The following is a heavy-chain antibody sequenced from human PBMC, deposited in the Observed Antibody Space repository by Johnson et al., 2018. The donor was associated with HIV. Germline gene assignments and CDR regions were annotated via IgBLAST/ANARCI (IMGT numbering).Heavy chain of an antibody. CDR1: GFTFSSYG. D-gene: IGHD3-3*01. J-gene: IGHJ3*02. CDR3: ARGPSPFARFGVAAKPNDAFDI. Sequence: QVHLVESGGGVVQPGRSLRLSCAASGFTFSSYGMHWVRQAPGKGLEWVAVISYDGSNKYYADSVKGRFTISRDNSKNTLYLQMNSLRAEDTAVYYCARGPSPFARFGVAAKPNDAFDIWGQGTMVTVSS. V-gene: IGHV3-30*03. CDR2: ISYDGSNK.